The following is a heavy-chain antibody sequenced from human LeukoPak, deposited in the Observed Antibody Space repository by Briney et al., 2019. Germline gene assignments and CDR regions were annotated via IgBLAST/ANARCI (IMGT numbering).Heavy chain of an antibody. CDR2: MKRDGSEV. J-gene: IGHJ4*02. D-gene: IGHD2-2*02. CDR1: GFTFSTYW. CDR3: ARYTEYYFDY. V-gene: IGHV3-7*01. Sequence: GGSLRLSCAASGFTFSTYWMTWVRQASGKGLEWVANMKRDGSEVYYANSVKGHFTISRDNAKNSLYLQMNSLRAEDTTVYYCARYTEYYFDYWGQGTLVTVSS.